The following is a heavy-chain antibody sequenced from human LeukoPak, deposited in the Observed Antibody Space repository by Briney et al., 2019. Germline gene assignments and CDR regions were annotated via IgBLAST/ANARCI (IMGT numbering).Heavy chain of an antibody. CDR2: IRSSTTYV. Sequence: PGGSLRLSCAASGFTFSNYNMNWVRQAPGKGLEWVSSIRSSTTYVYYADSVKGRFTISRDNAKNSLYLQMNSLRAEDTAVYYCAKAIGGSGSSDAFDIWGQGTMVTVSS. CDR1: GFTFSNYN. D-gene: IGHD3-10*01. J-gene: IGHJ3*02. CDR3: AKAIGGSGSSDAFDI. V-gene: IGHV3-21*04.